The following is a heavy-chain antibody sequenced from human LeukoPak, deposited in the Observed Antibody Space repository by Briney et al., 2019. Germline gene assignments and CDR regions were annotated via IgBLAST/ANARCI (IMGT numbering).Heavy chain of an antibody. CDR2: INHGGST. V-gene: IGHV4-34*01. CDR1: GGSFSGYY. D-gene: IGHD6-19*01. J-gene: IGHJ4*02. Sequence: SETLSLTCAVYGGSFSGYYWSWIRQPPGKGLEWIGEINHGGSTNYNPSLKSRVTISVDTSKNQFSLKLSSVTAADTAVYYCARRKYSSGWYVLYFDYWGQGTLVTVSS. CDR3: ARRKYSSGWYVLYFDY.